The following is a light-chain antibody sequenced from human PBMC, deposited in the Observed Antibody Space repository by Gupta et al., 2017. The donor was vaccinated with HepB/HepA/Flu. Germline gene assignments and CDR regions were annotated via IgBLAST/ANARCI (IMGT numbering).Light chain of an antibody. CDR3: QQRSNWLT. V-gene: IGKV3-11*01. CDR1: QSVSSY. J-gene: IGKJ4*01. Sequence: EIVLTQSPATLSLSPGERATLSCRASQSVSSYLDWYQQKPGQAPRLLIYDASNRANGIPDRFSGSGFGTDFTLTIISLETEDCEVYYGQQRSNWLTFGGGTKVEIK. CDR2: DAS.